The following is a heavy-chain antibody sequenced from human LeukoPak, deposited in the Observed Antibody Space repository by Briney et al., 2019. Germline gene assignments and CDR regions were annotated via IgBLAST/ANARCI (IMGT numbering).Heavy chain of an antibody. J-gene: IGHJ5*02. V-gene: IGHV4-34*01. CDR1: GGSFSGYY. CDR2: INHSGST. Sequence: PSETLSLTCAVYGGSFSGYYWSWIRQPPGKGLEWIGEINHSGSTNYNPSLKSRVTISVDTSKNQFSLKLGSVTAADTAVYYCARCIAARRGGGYNWFDPWGQGTLVTVSS. CDR3: ARCIAARRGGGYNWFDP. D-gene: IGHD6-6*01.